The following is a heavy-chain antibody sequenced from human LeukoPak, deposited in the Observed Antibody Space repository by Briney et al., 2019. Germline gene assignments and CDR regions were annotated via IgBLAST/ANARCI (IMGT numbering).Heavy chain of an antibody. V-gene: IGHV4-34*01. J-gene: IGHJ5*02. Sequence: PSETLSLTCAAYGGSFSGYYWSWIRQPPGKGLERIGEINHSGSTNYNPSLKSRVTISVDTSKNQFSLKLSSVTAADTAVYYCARRTYYYDSSGYYYYNWFDPWGQGTLVTVSS. CDR3: ARRTYYYDSSGYYYYNWFDP. CDR1: GGSFSGYY. CDR2: INHSGST. D-gene: IGHD3-22*01.